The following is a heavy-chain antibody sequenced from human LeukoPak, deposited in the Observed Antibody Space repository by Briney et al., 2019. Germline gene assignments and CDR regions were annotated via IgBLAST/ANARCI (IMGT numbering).Heavy chain of an antibody. CDR1: GGTFSSYA. CDR2: IIPIFGAA. D-gene: IGHD6-19*01. Sequence: SVKVSCKASGGTFSSYAISWVRQAPGQGLEWMGGIIPIFGAANYAQKFQGRVTITADESTSTAYMELSSLRSEDTAVYYCARGGPVAGTYYYYYYMDVWGEGTTVTISS. V-gene: IGHV1-69*13. J-gene: IGHJ6*03. CDR3: ARGGPVAGTYYYYYYMDV.